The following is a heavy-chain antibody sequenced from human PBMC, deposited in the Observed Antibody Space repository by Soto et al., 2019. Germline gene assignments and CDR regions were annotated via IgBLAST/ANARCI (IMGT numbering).Heavy chain of an antibody. D-gene: IGHD2-2*01. V-gene: IGHV1-18*01. CDR2: INAYNGNT. CDR1: GYTFTSYG. Sequence: GASVKVSCKASGYTFTSYGISWVRQAPGQGLEWMGWINAYNGNTNYAQKLQGRVTMTTDTSTSTAYMELRSLRSDDTAVYYCAREDRDRETGLVPAAIDGMDGWGQGTTVTFSS. CDR3: AREDRDRETGLVPAAIDGMDG. J-gene: IGHJ6*02.